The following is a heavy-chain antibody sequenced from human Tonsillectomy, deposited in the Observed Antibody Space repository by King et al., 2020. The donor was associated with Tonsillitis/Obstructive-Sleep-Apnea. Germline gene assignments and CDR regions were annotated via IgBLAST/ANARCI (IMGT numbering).Heavy chain of an antibody. D-gene: IGHD1-26*01. V-gene: IGHV1-69*12. CDR2: IIPIFGTA. Sequence: QLVQSGAEVKKPGSSVKVSCKASGGTFSSYAISWVRQAPGQGLEWMGGIIPIFGTANYAQKFQGRVTITADESTSTAYMELSSLRSEDTAVYYCASMKVVGGGMPYYFDYWGQGTLVTVSS. CDR1: GGTFSSYA. CDR3: ASMKVVGGGMPYYFDY. J-gene: IGHJ4*02.